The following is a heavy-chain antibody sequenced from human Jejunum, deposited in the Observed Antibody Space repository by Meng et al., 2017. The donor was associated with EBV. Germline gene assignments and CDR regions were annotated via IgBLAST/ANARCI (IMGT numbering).Heavy chain of an antibody. D-gene: IGHD5-12*01. CDR1: GGSVNSGNVY. J-gene: IGHJ4*02. Sequence: RQESGPGQVKPSVTLSLTCTVSGGSVNSGNVYWSWIRQPPGKGLEWIGYIYYSGSTNYIPSLKSRVTISLDTSKNQFSLKLSSVTAADTAVYYCAGLRYSGYDRAFDYWGQGALVTVSS. CDR2: IYYSGST. CDR3: AGLRYSGYDRAFDY. V-gene: IGHV4-61*01.